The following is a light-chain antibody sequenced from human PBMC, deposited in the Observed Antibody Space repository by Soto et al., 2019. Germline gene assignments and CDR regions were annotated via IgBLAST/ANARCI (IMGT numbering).Light chain of an antibody. V-gene: IGLV2-8*01. CDR1: SSDVGAYNY. Sequence: HSALTQPPSASGSPGQSVAISCTGTSSDVGAYNYVAWYQQHPGKVPKLMIYEVSKRPSGVPDRFSGSKSGNTASLTVSGLQADDEADYYCSSYAGSDVFVFGTGTKVTVL. J-gene: IGLJ1*01. CDR2: EVS. CDR3: SSYAGSDVFV.